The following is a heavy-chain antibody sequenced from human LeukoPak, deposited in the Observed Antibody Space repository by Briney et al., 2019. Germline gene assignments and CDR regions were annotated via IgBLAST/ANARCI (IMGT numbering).Heavy chain of an antibody. CDR3: ARTRAYGGRPDY. V-gene: IGHV4-59*01. Sequence: PSETLSLTCSVSGDSISNYYWSWIRQPPGKGLEWIGYIYYSGRGTTNYNPSLKSRVTISVDTSKNQLSLKLSSVTAADTAVYYCARTRAYGGRPDYWGQGTLVTVSS. D-gene: IGHD4-23*01. CDR2: IYYSGRGTT. J-gene: IGHJ4*02. CDR1: GDSISNYY.